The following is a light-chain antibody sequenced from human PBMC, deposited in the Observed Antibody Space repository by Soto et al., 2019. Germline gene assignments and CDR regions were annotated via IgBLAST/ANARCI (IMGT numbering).Light chain of an antibody. Sequence: QSVLTQPPSASASLGASVTLTCTLSSGYSNYKVDWYQQRPGKGPRFVMRVGTGGIVGSKGDGIPDRFSVLGSGLNRYLTIKNSQEEDESDYHCGADHGSGSNFVSVVFGGGTQLTVL. V-gene: IGLV9-49*01. CDR1: SGYSNYK. J-gene: IGLJ2*01. CDR3: GADHGSGSNFVSVV. CDR2: VGTGGIVG.